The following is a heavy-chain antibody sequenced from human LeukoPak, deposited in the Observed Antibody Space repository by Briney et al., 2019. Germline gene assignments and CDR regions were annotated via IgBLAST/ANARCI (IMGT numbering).Heavy chain of an antibody. J-gene: IGHJ4*02. CDR1: GFSVSSFG. CDR2: ISLNGETT. Sequence: GGSLRLSCAVSGFSVSSFGMSWVRQAPGKGLEWISAISLNGETTWYADSVKGRFIISRDNSKNTLYLQLTSLRAEDTAVYYCAQGFSSGWYPYWGQGSLVSVSS. V-gene: IGHV3-23*01. D-gene: IGHD6-19*01. CDR3: AQGFSSGWYPY.